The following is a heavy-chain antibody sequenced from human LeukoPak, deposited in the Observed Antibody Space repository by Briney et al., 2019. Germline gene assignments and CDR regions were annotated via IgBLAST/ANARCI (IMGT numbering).Heavy chain of an antibody. CDR3: TRRAAALDAFDI. CDR1: GFTFSSYW. D-gene: IGHD6-13*01. CDR2: INSDGSST. Sequence: GGSLRLSCAASGFTFSSYWMHWVRQAPGKGLVWVSRINSDGSSTSYADSVKGRFTISRDNAKNTLYLQMNSLRAEDTAVYYCTRRAAALDAFDIWGQGTMVTVSS. V-gene: IGHV3-74*01. J-gene: IGHJ3*02.